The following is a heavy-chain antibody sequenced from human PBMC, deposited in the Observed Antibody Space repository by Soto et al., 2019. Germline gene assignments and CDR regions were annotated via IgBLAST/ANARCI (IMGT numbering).Heavy chain of an antibody. J-gene: IGHJ6*02. CDR1: GASIGSFY. V-gene: IGHV4-4*07. Sequence: QMQLHESGPGLVKPSETLSLTCNVSGASIGSFYWSWIRQSAGKGLEWIGRVYSTGLATYNPALEGRVTISLVRSNNHLSLELKSVTAADTAVYFCARDLSGTGLDVWGRGTTVSVSS. CDR2: VYSTGLA. CDR3: ARDLSGTGLDV. D-gene: IGHD1-26*01.